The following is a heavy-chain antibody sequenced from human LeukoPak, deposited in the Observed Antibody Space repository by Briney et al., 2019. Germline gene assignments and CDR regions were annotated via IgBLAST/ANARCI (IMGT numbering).Heavy chain of an antibody. CDR2: INHSGST. V-gene: IGHV4-34*01. CDR1: GGSFSGYY. Sequence: PSETLSLTCAVYGGSFSGYYWSWIRQPPGKGLEWIGEINHSGSTNYNPSLKSRVTISVDTSKNQFSLKLSSVTAADTAVYYCARGNSMVRRVDRGFYWGQGTLVTVSS. D-gene: IGHD3-10*01. CDR3: ARGNSMVRRVDRGFY. J-gene: IGHJ4*02.